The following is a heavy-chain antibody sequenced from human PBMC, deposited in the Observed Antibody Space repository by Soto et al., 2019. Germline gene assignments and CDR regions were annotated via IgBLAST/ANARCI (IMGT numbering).Heavy chain of an antibody. CDR2: IYSGGST. CDR1: GFTVSNNY. J-gene: IGHJ4*02. V-gene: IGHV3-53*02. D-gene: IGHD3-16*01. Sequence: EVQLVETGGGLIQPGGSLRLSCAASGFTVSNNYMSWVRQAPGKGLEWVSLIYSGGSTFYADSVKGRFTISRDNSKNTLFRQMNSVRAEDTAMYFWATYTSLDYWGQGTLVTVSS. CDR3: ATYTSLDY.